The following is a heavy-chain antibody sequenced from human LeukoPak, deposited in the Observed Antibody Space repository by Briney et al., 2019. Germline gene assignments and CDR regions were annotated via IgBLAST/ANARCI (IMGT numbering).Heavy chain of an antibody. V-gene: IGHV3-30*04. CDR2: ISYDGSNR. CDR3: ARDRSSWYGGAFDY. Sequence: GGSLRLSCAASGFTFSNYAMHWVRQAPGKGLEWVAVISYDGSNRHYADSVKGRFTIPRDNSKNTLYLQMDSLRAEDTDVYYCARDRSSWYGGAFDYWGQGTLVTVSS. CDR1: GFTFSNYA. J-gene: IGHJ4*02. D-gene: IGHD6-13*01.